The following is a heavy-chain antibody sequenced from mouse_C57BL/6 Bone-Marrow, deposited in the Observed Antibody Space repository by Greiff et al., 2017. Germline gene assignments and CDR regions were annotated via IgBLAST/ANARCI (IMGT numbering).Heavy chain of an antibody. Sequence: DVQLQESGAELVKPGASVKLSCTASGFNIKDYYMHWVKQRTEQGLEWIGRIDPEDGETKYAPTFQGKATITADTSSNTAYLQLSSLTSEDTAVYYWATASRIYYYAYYFDYWGQGTTLTVSS. D-gene: IGHD1-1*01. CDR3: ATASRIYYYAYYFDY. CDR2: IDPEDGET. V-gene: IGHV14-2*01. CDR1: GFNIKDYY. J-gene: IGHJ2*01.